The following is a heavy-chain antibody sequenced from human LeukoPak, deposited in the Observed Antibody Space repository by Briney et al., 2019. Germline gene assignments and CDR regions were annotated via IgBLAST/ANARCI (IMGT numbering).Heavy chain of an antibody. CDR3: ARDGYNQPSDVDY. D-gene: IGHD5-24*01. V-gene: IGHV1-2*02. CDR2: INPNSGGT. Sequence: ASVKVSCKASGYTFTGYYMHGVRQAPGQGLECMGWINPNSGGTNYAQKFQGRVTMTRDTSISTAYMELSRLTSDDTAVYYCARDGYNQPSDVDYWGQGTLVTVSS. J-gene: IGHJ4*02. CDR1: GYTFTGYY.